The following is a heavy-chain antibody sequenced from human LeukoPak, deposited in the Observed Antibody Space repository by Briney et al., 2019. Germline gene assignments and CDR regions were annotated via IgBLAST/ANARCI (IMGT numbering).Heavy chain of an antibody. CDR2: ISSSSSNI. CDR3: ARCTTGRTFGSLREIKRSREIDY. V-gene: IGHV3-21*01. J-gene: IGHJ4*02. D-gene: IGHD1-1*01. Sequence: GGSLRLSCAASGFTFSSYSMNWARQAPGKGLEWVSSISSSSSNIYYPDSVKGRFTISRDNAKNSLYLQMNSLRVEDTAVYYCARCTTGRTFGSLREIKRSREIDYWGQGTLVTVSS. CDR1: GFTFSSYS.